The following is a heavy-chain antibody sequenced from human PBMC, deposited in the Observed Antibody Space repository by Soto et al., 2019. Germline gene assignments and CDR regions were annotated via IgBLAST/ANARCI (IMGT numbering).Heavy chain of an antibody. Sequence: PGGSLRLSCAASGFTFSSYAMHWVRQAPGKGLEWVAVIPYDGSNKYYADSVKGRFTISRDNSKNTLYLQMSSLRAEDTAVYYCARDRDCSSTSCHPDGMDVWGQGTTVTVSS. CDR1: GFTFSSYA. CDR2: IPYDGSNK. J-gene: IGHJ6*02. CDR3: ARDRDCSSTSCHPDGMDV. V-gene: IGHV3-30-3*01. D-gene: IGHD2-2*01.